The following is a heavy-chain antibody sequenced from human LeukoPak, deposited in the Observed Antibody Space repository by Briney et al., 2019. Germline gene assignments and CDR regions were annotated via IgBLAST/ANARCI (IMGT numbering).Heavy chain of an antibody. Sequence: PGGSLRLSCAVSGFTFRNFAMSWVRQAPGTGPEWVSAISASDAGTYYSDSVKGRFTISRGNSKNTLYLQMSSLRAEDTAVYYCAKGRYTTSWYNFDYWGQGTLVTVSS. CDR2: ISASDAGT. D-gene: IGHD6-13*01. V-gene: IGHV3-23*01. J-gene: IGHJ4*02. CDR3: AKGRYTTSWYNFDY. CDR1: GFTFRNFA.